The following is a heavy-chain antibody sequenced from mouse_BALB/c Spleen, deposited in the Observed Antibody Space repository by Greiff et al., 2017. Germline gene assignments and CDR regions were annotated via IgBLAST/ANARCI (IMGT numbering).Heavy chain of an antibody. CDR2: IYPGDGDT. CDR3: ARQTISYGAMDY. D-gene: IGHD1-1*02. V-gene: IGHV1-87*01. J-gene: IGHJ4*01. Sequence: QVQLKQSGAELARPGASVKLSCKASGYTFTSYWMQWVRQRPGQGLEWIGAIYPGDGDTWYTQKFKGKATLTADKSSSTAYMQLSSLASEDSAVYYCARQTISYGAMDYWGQGTSVTVSS. CDR1: GYTFTSYW.